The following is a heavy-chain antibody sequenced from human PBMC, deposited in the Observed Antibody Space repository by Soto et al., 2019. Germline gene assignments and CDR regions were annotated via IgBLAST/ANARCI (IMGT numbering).Heavy chain of an antibody. V-gene: IGHV3-74*01. CDR1: GFSFSSYW. CDR3: TRAGGATVTTSI. J-gene: IGHJ4*02. CDR2: INSDGSST. Sequence: GGSLRLSCAASGFSFSSYWMHWVRQVPEKGLLWVSRINSDGSSTSYADSVKGRFAISRDNAKNTVYLQMNSLRAEDTAVYYCTRAGGATVTTSIWGQGTLVTVSS. D-gene: IGHD4-17*01.